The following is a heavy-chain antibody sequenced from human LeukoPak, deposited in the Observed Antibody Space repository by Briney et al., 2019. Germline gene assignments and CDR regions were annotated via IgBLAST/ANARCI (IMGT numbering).Heavy chain of an antibody. CDR2: ISSSSSYI. J-gene: IGHJ4*02. D-gene: IGHD2-2*01. Sequence: NXVRXAXGXGLEWVSSISSSSSYIYYADSVKGRFTISRDNAKNSLYLQMNSLRAEDTAVYYCARARSSTSPNPFDYWGQGTLVTVSS. V-gene: IGHV3-21*01. CDR3: ARARSSTSPNPFDY.